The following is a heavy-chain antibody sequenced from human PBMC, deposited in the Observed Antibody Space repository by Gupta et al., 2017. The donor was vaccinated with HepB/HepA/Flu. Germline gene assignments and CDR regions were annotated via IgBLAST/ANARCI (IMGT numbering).Heavy chain of an antibody. CDR1: GFSFSGHA. J-gene: IGHJ2*01. D-gene: IGHD2-15*01. Sequence: QVLLLESGRDVVPPGPSQGLSCTASGFSFSGHAMHWVRQARGKGLEWVALISGDDTDFADSVRGRFTISRDKSMNTLYLHMNSLRPEDTAVYDCALSGGSNSLISWGRGTLVTVSS. CDR3: ALSGGSNSLIS. V-gene: IGHV3-30*04. CDR2: ISGDDT.